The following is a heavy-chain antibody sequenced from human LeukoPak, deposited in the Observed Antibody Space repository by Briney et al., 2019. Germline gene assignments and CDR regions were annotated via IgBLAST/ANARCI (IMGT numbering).Heavy chain of an antibody. J-gene: IGHJ4*02. CDR1: GGSISSYY. Sequence: MSSETLSLTCTVSGGSISSYYWSWIRQPPGKGLEWIGYIYYSGSTNYNPSLKSRVTISVDTSKNQFSLKLSSVTAADTAVYYCARGLRFTMIRGARFDYWGQGTLVTVSS. V-gene: IGHV4-59*01. D-gene: IGHD3-10*01. CDR3: ARGLRFTMIRGARFDY. CDR2: IYYSGST.